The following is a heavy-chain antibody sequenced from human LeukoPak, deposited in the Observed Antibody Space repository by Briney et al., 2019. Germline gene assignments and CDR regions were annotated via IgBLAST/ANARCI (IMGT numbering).Heavy chain of an antibody. CDR3: AKDGTDYYYGMDV. Sequence: PGRSLRLSCAASGFTFSSYGMHWVRQAPGKELEWVAVISYDGSNKYYADSVKGRFTISRDNSKNTLYLQMNSLRAEDTAVYYCAKDGTDYYYGMDVWGQGTTVTVSS. CDR1: GFTFSSYG. V-gene: IGHV3-30*18. J-gene: IGHJ6*02. CDR2: ISYDGSNK.